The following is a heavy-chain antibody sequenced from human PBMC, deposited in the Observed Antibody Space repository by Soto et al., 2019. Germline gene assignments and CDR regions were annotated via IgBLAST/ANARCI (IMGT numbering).Heavy chain of an antibody. D-gene: IGHD3-10*01. CDR1: AGSLSPDR. CDR2: IYHSGST. Sequence: SQSLRLPWSVSAGSLSPDRYSWCRHRLGKGLEWIGEIYHSGSTNYNPSLKSRVTISVDKSKNQFSLKLSSVTAADTAVYYCARTGAIMVRGQHDYYYGMDVWGQGTTVT. J-gene: IGHJ6*02. CDR3: ARTGAIMVRGQHDYYYGMDV. V-gene: IGHV4-4*02.